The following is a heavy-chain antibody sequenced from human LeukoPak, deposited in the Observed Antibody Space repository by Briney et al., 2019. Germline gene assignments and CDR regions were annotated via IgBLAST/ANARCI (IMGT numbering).Heavy chain of an antibody. CDR2: INPNSGGT. D-gene: IGHD5-24*01. Sequence: GASVKVSCKASGGTFSSFAITWVRQAPGQGLEWMGWINPNSGGTNYAQKFQGRVTITRDTSISTAYMELSRLRSDDTAVYYCARLQTRWLQTPFEYWGQGTLVTVSS. CDR1: GGTFSSFA. J-gene: IGHJ4*02. V-gene: IGHV1-2*02. CDR3: ARLQTRWLQTPFEY.